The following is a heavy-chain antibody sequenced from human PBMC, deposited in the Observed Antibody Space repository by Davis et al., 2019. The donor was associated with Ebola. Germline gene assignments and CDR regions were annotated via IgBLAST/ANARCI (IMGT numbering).Heavy chain of an antibody. J-gene: IGHJ4*02. CDR3: VRLEASAEGY. Sequence: SETLSLTCAVYGGSFSGYYWNWIRQPPGKGLEWIGEIGHRGNTNYNPSLKSRVTIAVDTSKNQFSLRLSSLTAADTAVYYCVRLEASAEGYWGQGTLVTVSS. V-gene: IGHV4-34*01. CDR1: GGSFSGYY. D-gene: IGHD6-13*01. CDR2: IGHRGNT.